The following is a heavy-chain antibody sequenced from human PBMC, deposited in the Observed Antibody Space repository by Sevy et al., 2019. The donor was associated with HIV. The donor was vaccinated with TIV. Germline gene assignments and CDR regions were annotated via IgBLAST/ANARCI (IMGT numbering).Heavy chain of an antibody. D-gene: IGHD3-22*01. Sequence: ASVKVSCKASGYTFTGYYMHWVRQAPGQGLEWMGWINPNSGGTNYAQKVQGRVTMTKDTSISTAYMELSRLRSDETSGYYCARTSNDSSGYYFDYWGQGTLVTGSS. J-gene: IGHJ4*02. CDR3: ARTSNDSSGYYFDY. CDR2: INPNSGGT. V-gene: IGHV1-2*02. CDR1: GYTFTGYY.